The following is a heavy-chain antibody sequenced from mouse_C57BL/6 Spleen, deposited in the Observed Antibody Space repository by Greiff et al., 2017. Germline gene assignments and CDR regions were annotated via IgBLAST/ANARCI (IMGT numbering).Heavy chain of an antibody. CDR3: ARSAYSNYVLYYAMDY. D-gene: IGHD2-5*01. CDR2: INPNNGGT. J-gene: IGHJ4*01. V-gene: IGHV1-18*01. CDR1: GYTFTDYN. Sequence: EVKLMESGPELVKPGASVKIPCKASGYTFTDYNMDWVKQSHGKSLEWIGDINPNNGGTIYNQKFKGKATLTVDKSSSTAYMELRSLTSEDTAVYYCARSAYSNYVLYYAMDYWGQGTSVTVSS.